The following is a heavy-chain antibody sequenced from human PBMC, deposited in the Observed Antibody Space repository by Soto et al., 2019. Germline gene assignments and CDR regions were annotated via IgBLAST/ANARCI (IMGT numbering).Heavy chain of an antibody. J-gene: IGHJ4*02. Sequence: SETLSLTCAVYGGSFSGYYWSWIRQPPGKGLEWIGEINHSGSTNYNPSLKSRVTISVDTSKNQFSLKLSSVTAADTAVYYCVRVGPYYYDSSGYYTTFDYWGQGTLVTVSS. CDR2: INHSGST. CDR1: GGSFSGYY. CDR3: VRVGPYYYDSSGYYTTFDY. D-gene: IGHD3-22*01. V-gene: IGHV4-34*01.